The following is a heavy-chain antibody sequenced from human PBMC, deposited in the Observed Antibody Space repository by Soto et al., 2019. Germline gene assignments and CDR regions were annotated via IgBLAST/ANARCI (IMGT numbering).Heavy chain of an antibody. Sequence: SVKVSCKPSGGTFSIDAITWVRQAPGQGLEWMGGIIPIFGTINYAQKFQGRVTITADKSTTTAYMELSSLRSEDTAVYYCARDKSADSSGYLYYFDYWGQGTLVTVSS. CDR3: ARDKSADSSGYLYYFDY. CDR2: IIPIFGTI. J-gene: IGHJ4*02. D-gene: IGHD3-22*01. V-gene: IGHV1-69*06. CDR1: GGTFSIDA.